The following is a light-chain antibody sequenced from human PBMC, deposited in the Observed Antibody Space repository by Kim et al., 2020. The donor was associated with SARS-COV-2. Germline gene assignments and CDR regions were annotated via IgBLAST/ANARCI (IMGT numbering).Light chain of an antibody. CDR3: SSYTSSSTLV. CDR1: SSDVGGYNY. V-gene: IGLV2-14*04. J-gene: IGLJ2*01. CDR2: DVS. Sequence: GQSITISCTGTSSDVGGYNYVSWYQQHPGKAPKLMIYDVSMRPSGVSNRFSGSKSGNTASLTISGLQAEDEADYYCSSYTSSSTLVFGGGTQLTVL.